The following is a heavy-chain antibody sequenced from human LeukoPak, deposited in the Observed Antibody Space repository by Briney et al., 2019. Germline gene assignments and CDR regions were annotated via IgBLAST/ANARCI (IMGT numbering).Heavy chain of an antibody. D-gene: IGHD5-24*01. V-gene: IGHV3-30*04. CDR3: AMKAVPRPRLHDAFDF. CDR2: VSYDGTNK. Sequence: GGSLRLSCAASGFIFSHYAMHWVRLAPGKGLEWVAVVSYDGTNKYYADSVKGRFTISRDNSKNTLYLQMNSLRADDTAVYYCAMKAVPRPRLHDAFDFWGQGTVVSVSS. CDR1: GFIFSHYA. J-gene: IGHJ3*01.